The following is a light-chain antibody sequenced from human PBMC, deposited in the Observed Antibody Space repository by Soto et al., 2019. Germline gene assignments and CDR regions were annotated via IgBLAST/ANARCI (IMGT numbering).Light chain of an antibody. CDR3: QQYNSYPLT. J-gene: IGKJ4*01. CDR2: DAS. V-gene: IGKV1-5*01. Sequence: DIQLTQSPSILSASVGDRIAITCRARSSVSSWLAWYQKKPGKAPKLLISDASSLESGVPSKFIGSGSGTEFTLTIRSLQPDDFATYYCQQYNSYPLTFGGGTKVEIK. CDR1: SSVSSW.